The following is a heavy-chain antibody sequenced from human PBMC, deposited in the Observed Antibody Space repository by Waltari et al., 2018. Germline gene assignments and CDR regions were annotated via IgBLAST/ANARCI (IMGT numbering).Heavy chain of an antibody. J-gene: IGHJ3*02. D-gene: IGHD1-26*01. V-gene: IGHV4-38-2*01. CDR3: ARGGSGSYMGSFDI. CDR2: IYHTGTT. Sequence: QVQLQESGPGLVKPSETLSLTCAVSGYSISNGYYWSWIRQPPGKGLEWIGGIYHTGTTYYNASLKSRVTISVDTSKNQFSLNLSFVTAADKALYFCARGGSGSYMGSFDIWGQGPMVTVSS. CDR1: GYSISNGYY.